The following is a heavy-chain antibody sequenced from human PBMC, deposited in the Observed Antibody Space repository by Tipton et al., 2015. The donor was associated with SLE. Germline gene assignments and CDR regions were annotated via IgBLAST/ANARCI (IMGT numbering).Heavy chain of an antibody. CDR1: GGSISSSSYY. CDR3: VRGWELVYYYDH. CDR2: IYYTGTT. J-gene: IGHJ4*02. V-gene: IGHV4-39*07. Sequence: TLSLTCTVSGGSISSSSYYWGWIRQPPGKGLEWIGNIYYTGTTYYNPSLKSRVTMSMDTSDNQFSLRLTSVTAADTAVYFCVRGWELVYYYDHWGQGTLVTVSS. D-gene: IGHD4-23*01.